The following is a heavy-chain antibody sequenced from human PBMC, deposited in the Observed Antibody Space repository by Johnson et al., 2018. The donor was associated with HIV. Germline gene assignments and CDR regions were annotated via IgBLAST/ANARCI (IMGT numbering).Heavy chain of an antibody. Sequence: QVQLVESGGGVVQPGGSLRLSCAASGFTFSSYGMHWVRQAPGKGLEWVAFIRYDGSNKYYADSVKGRFTISRDNSKTTLYLQMNSLRDEDTAVYYCANSLLLDAFDIWGQGTMVTVSS. J-gene: IGHJ3*02. V-gene: IGHV3-30*02. CDR2: IRYDGSNK. CDR1: GFTFSSYG. CDR3: ANSLLLDAFDI.